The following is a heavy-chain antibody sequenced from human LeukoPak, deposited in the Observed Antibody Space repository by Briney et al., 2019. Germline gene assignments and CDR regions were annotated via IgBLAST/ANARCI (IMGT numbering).Heavy chain of an antibody. J-gene: IGHJ6*02. CDR1: GFTFSSYS. CDR2: ISSSSSYI. D-gene: IGHD3-3*01. V-gene: IGHV3-21*04. Sequence: PGGSLRLSCAASGFTFSSYSMNWVRQAPGKGLEWVSSISSSSSYIYYADSVKGRFTISRDNSKNTLYLQMNSLRAEDTAVYYCAKANDVLRFLEWSHPLYYYYGMDVWGQGTTVTVSS. CDR3: AKANDVLRFLEWSHPLYYYYGMDV.